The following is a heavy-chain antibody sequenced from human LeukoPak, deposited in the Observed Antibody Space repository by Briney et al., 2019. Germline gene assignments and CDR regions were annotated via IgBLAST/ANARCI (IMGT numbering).Heavy chain of an antibody. CDR2: ISSSDSTI. D-gene: IGHD3-10*02. V-gene: IGHV3-11*01. J-gene: IGHJ5*02. CDR3: ASYVRGVINP. CDR1: AFTFSDYY. Sequence: GVSLSLSSAASAFTFSDYYMSWLRQAPGKGLEGVSYISSSDSTISYTDSVKGRFTISRYNAKNSLYLQMNSLRAEDTAVYYCASYVRGVINPWGQGTLVTVSS.